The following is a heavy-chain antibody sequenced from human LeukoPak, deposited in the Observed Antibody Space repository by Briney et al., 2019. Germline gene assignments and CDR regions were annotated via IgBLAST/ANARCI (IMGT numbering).Heavy chain of an antibody. J-gene: IGHJ6*03. D-gene: IGHD3-3*01. V-gene: IGHV1-2*02. CDR1: GCTFTGYY. Sequence: ASVKVSCKASGCTFTGYYMHWVRQAPGQGLEWMGWINPNSGGTNYAQKFQGRVTMTRDTSISTAYMELSRLRSDDTAVYYCARDATISGYYYYMDVWGKGTTVTVSS. CDR3: ARDATISGYYYYMDV. CDR2: INPNSGGT.